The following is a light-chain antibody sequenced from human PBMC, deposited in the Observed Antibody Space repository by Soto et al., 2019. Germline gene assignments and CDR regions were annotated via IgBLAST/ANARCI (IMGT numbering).Light chain of an antibody. CDR2: EVS. CDR1: SSDVGSYNF. CDR3: CADAGRGTYV. Sequence: QSVLTQPASVSGSPGQSITISCTRTSSDVGSYNFVSWYQQHPGEVPKVMIYEVSKRPSGVSDRFSGSKSGNTASLTISGLQAEDEADYYCCADAGRGTYVFGTGTKVTVL. V-gene: IGLV2-23*02. J-gene: IGLJ1*01.